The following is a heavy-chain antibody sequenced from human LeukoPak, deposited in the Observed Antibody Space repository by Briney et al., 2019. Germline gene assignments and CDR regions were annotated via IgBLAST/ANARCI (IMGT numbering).Heavy chain of an antibody. V-gene: IGHV1-46*01. Sequence: ASVKVSCKASGYTFTSYYMHWVRQAPGQGLEWMGIINPSGGSTSYAQKFQGRVTMTRDTSTSTVYMELSSLRSEDTAVYYCAREIRRYYDSSGYPGPHFDYWGQGTLSPSPQ. CDR2: INPSGGST. CDR3: AREIRRYYDSSGYPGPHFDY. D-gene: IGHD3-22*01. J-gene: IGHJ4*02. CDR1: GYTFTSYY.